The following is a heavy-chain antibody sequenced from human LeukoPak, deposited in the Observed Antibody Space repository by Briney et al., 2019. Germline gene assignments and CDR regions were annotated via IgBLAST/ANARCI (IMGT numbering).Heavy chain of an antibody. V-gene: IGHV3-7*01. CDR2: IKQDGSEK. J-gene: IGHJ4*02. Sequence: GGTLRLSCAASGFTFRRYGMTWVRQAPGKGLEWVANIKQDGSEKYYVDSVKGRFTISRDNAKNSLYLQMNSLRAEDTAVYYCAREGLYYYGSGSYFDYWGQGTLVTVSS. D-gene: IGHD3-10*01. CDR3: AREGLYYYGSGSYFDY. CDR1: GFTFRRYG.